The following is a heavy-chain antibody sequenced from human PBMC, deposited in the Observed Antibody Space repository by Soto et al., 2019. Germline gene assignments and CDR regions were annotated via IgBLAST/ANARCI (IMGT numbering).Heavy chain of an antibody. CDR1: GGTFSSYR. CDR2: IVPIYRTA. D-gene: IGHD6-13*01. Sequence: AASVKVSCKASGGTFSSYRINWVRQAPGQGLEWVGGIVPIYRTADYAQKFQGRVTITADESARTAYMELRSLKSQDTAVYYCARDSGAKLSSSWGQGTLVTSPQ. CDR3: ARDSGAKLSSS. J-gene: IGHJ4*02. V-gene: IGHV1-69*13.